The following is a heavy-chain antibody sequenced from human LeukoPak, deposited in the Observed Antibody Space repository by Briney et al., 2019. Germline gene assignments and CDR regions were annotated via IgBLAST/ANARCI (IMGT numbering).Heavy chain of an antibody. CDR1: GFTFSSYS. J-gene: IGHJ4*02. V-gene: IGHV3-21*01. CDR3: ARFPSIAAAGNSEFDY. CDR2: ISSSSSYI. Sequence: GGSLRLSCAASGFTFSSYSMNWVRQAPGKGLEWVSSISSSSSYIYYADSVKGRFTISRDNAKNSLYLQMNSLRAEDTAVYYCARFPSIAAAGNSEFDYWGQGTLVTVSS. D-gene: IGHD6-13*01.